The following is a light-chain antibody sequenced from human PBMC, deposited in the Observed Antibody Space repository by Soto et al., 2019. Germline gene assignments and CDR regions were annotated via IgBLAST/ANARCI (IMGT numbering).Light chain of an antibody. J-gene: IGKJ5*01. Sequence: EIVMTQSPATLXVSXGERATLSCRASQSVSSNLAWYQQKPGQAPRLLIYGASTRATGIPARFSGSGSGTEFTLTISSLQSEDFAVYYCQQYNNWPGITFGQGTRLEIK. CDR2: GAS. CDR1: QSVSSN. CDR3: QQYNNWPGIT. V-gene: IGKV3-15*01.